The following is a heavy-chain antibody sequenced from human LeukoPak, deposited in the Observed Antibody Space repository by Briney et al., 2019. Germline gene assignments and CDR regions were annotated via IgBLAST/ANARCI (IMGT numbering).Heavy chain of an antibody. CDR3: ARQLVGDAFDI. D-gene: IGHD2-15*01. Sequence: SETLSLTCAVSGYSISSGYYWGWIRQPPGKGVEWIGSIYHSGSTYYNPSLKSRVTISVDTSKNQFSLKLSSVTAADTAVYYCARQLVGDAFDIWGQGTMVTVSS. J-gene: IGHJ3*02. V-gene: IGHV4-38-2*01. CDR1: GYSISSGYY. CDR2: IYHSGST.